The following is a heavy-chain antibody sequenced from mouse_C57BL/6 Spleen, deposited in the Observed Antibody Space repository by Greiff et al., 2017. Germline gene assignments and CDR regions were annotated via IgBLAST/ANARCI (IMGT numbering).Heavy chain of an antibody. CDR1: GYTFTSYW. CDR2: IHPNSGST. CDR3: ADYSNPRGYFDY. J-gene: IGHJ2*01. Sequence: QVQLQQPGAELVKPGASVKLSCKASGYTFTSYWMHWVKQRPGQGLEWIGMIHPNSGSTNYNEKFKSKATLTVDNSSSTAYMQLSSLTSEDSAVYYCADYSNPRGYFDYWGQGTTLTVSS. V-gene: IGHV1-64*01. D-gene: IGHD2-5*01.